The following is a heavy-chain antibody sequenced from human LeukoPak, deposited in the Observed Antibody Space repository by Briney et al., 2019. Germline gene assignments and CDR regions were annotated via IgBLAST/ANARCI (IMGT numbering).Heavy chain of an antibody. J-gene: IGHJ4*02. CDR3: ASSWLGYCSGGSCYPIY. Sequence: SETLSLTCAVYGGSFSGYYWSWIRQPPGKGLEWIGEINHSGSTNYNPSLKSRVTISVDTSKNQFSLELSSVTAADTAVYYCASSWLGYCSGGSCYPIYWGQGTLVTVSS. D-gene: IGHD2-15*01. CDR1: GGSFSGYY. CDR2: INHSGST. V-gene: IGHV4-34*01.